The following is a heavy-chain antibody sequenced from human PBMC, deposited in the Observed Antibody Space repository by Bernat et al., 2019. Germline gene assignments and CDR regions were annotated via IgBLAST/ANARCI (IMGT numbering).Heavy chain of an antibody. D-gene: IGHD3-16*01. CDR1: GGSISSGGYY. CDR3: ARVGYYDYIWGSSDY. Sequence: QVQLQESGPGLVKPSQTLSLTCTVSGGSISSGGYYWSWIRQHPGKGLEWIGYIYYSGSTYYNPSLKIRVTISVDTSKNQFSMKLSSVTAADTAVYYCARVGYYDYIWGSSDYWGQGTLVTVSS. J-gene: IGHJ4*02. CDR2: IYYSGST. V-gene: IGHV4-31*03.